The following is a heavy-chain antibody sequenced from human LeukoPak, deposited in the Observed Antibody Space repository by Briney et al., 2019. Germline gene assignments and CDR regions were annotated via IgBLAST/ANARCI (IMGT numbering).Heavy chain of an antibody. V-gene: IGHV3-23*01. D-gene: IGHD3-10*01. CDR1: GFTFSSSA. CDR3: ATAYRIWFGELLWDY. J-gene: IGHJ4*02. Sequence: GGSLRLFCAASGFTFSSSAMSWVRQAPGKGLEWLSTISGGGGSTYYADSVKGRFTISRDNSKNTLYLHMKSLRAEDTAVYYCATAYRIWFGELLWDYWGQGTLVTVSS. CDR2: ISGGGGST.